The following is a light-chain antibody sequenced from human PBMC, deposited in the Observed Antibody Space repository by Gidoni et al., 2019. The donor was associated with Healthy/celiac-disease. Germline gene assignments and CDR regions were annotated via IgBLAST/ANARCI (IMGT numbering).Light chain of an antibody. V-gene: IGLV3-21*02. CDR2: DDS. CDR3: QVWDNSRDLQGV. CDR1: NIGSKS. Sequence: SFVLTQPPSVSVAPGQTAWITCGGNNIGSKSVHWYQQRPGQAPVLVIYDDSDRPSGIPERFSGSNSGNTATLTISRVEAGDEADYYCQVWDNSRDLQGVFGGGTQLTAL. J-gene: IGLJ7*02.